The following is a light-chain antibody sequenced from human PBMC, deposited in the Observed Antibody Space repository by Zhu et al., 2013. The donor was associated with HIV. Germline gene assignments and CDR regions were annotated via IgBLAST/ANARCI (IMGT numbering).Light chain of an antibody. Sequence: EIVLTQSPLFLSVTPGEPASISCRSSQSLLHSNGYNYLDWYLQKPGQSPQLLIYLGSNRASGVPDRFSGSGSGTDFTLKISRVEAEDVGVFYCMQALQAPRTFGQGTKVE. CDR2: LGS. CDR3: MQALQAPRT. CDR1: QSLLHSNGYNY. V-gene: IGKV2-28*01. J-gene: IGKJ1*01.